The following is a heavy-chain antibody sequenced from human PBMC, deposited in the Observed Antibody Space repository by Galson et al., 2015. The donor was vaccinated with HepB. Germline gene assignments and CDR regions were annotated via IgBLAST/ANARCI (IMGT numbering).Heavy chain of an antibody. D-gene: IGHD1/OR15-1a*01. Sequence: PRPPCAAAGFTFVDDSMSCFRQAPGKGLVGVGFIRSKAYGGTTEYAASVKGRFTIARDDSKIFPSLQMNTMKTEDTTMYYCSRDTEQRDYYFDYWGQGTLVTVSS. CDR2: IRSKAYGGTT. J-gene: IGHJ4*02. CDR1: GFTFVDDS. CDR3: SRDTEQRDYYFDY. V-gene: IGHV3-49*03.